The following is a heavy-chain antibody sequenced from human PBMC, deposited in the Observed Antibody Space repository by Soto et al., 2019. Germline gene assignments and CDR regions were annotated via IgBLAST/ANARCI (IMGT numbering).Heavy chain of an antibody. Sequence: EVQLVESGGGLVQPGGSLRLSCAASGFTFSSYAMHWVRQAPGKGLEYVSAISSNGGSTYYANSVKGRFTISRDNSKNTLYLQMGSLRAEAMAVYYCARDSSGRQGWFDPWGQGTLVTVSS. V-gene: IGHV3-64*01. J-gene: IGHJ5*02. D-gene: IGHD6-19*01. CDR1: GFTFSSYA. CDR3: ARDSSGRQGWFDP. CDR2: ISSNGGST.